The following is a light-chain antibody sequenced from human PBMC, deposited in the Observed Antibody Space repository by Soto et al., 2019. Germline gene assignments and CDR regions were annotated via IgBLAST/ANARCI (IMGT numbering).Light chain of an antibody. CDR3: QQSYSTPYT. Sequence: GDRVIFTCRASQSIAGYLHWYQQKPGKAPKLLLFGASSLRDGVPSRFSGSGSGTDFTLAISSLQAEDFATYYCQQSYSTPYTFGQGTKLEIK. V-gene: IGKV1-39*01. CDR2: GAS. J-gene: IGKJ2*01. CDR1: QSIAGY.